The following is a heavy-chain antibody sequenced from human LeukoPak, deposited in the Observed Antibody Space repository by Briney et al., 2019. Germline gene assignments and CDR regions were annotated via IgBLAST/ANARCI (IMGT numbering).Heavy chain of an antibody. Sequence: SETLSLTCTVSGGSISSYYWSWIRQPPGKELEWIGYIYYSGSTNYNPSLKSRVTISVDTSKNQFSLKLSSVTAADTAVYYCARAYTISDAFDIWGQGTMVTVSS. CDR1: GGSISSYY. J-gene: IGHJ3*02. D-gene: IGHD3-3*01. V-gene: IGHV4-59*01. CDR3: ARAYTISDAFDI. CDR2: IYYSGST.